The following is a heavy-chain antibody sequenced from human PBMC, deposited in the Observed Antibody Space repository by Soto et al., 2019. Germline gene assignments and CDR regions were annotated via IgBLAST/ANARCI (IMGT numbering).Heavy chain of an antibody. CDR1: GGSISSYY. CDR2: IYYSGST. Sequence: SETLSLTCTVSGGSISSYYWSWIRQPPGKGLEWIGYIYYSGSTNYNPSLKSRVTISVDTSKNQFSLKLSSVTAADTAVYYCARQDYDILTGYPREYNWFDPWGQGTLVTVSS. J-gene: IGHJ5*02. V-gene: IGHV4-59*08. D-gene: IGHD3-9*01. CDR3: ARQDYDILTGYPREYNWFDP.